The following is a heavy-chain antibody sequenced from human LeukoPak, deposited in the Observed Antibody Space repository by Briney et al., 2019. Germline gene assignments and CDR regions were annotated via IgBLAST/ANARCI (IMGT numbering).Heavy chain of an antibody. V-gene: IGHV4-61*02. J-gene: IGHJ3*02. Sequence: SETLSLTCTVSGGSISSGSYYWSWIRQPAGKGVEWIGRIYTSGSTNYNPSLKSGVTISVDTSKNQFSLKLSSVIAADTAVYYCASCSGLAFDSWGQGTMVTVSS. CDR1: GGSISSGSYY. CDR3: ASCSGLAFDS. D-gene: IGHD6-19*01. CDR2: IYTSGST.